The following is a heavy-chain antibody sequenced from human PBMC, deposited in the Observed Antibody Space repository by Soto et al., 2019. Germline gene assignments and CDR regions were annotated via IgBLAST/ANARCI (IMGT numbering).Heavy chain of an antibody. CDR1: GFTVNAYT. V-gene: IGHV3-23*01. CDR2: ISAGGENT. D-gene: IGHD2-21*02. Sequence: GGSLRLSCVASGFTVNAYTMGWVRQAPGRGLEWVSVISAGGENTYSADSVRGRFAISRDNSMNTVYLQMDTLRAEDTAVYYCARGVTARYYYGMDVWGPGTTVTVSS. J-gene: IGHJ6*02. CDR3: ARGVTARYYYGMDV.